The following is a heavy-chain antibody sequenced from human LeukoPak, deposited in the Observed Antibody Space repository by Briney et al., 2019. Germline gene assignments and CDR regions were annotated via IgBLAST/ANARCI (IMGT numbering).Heavy chain of an antibody. D-gene: IGHD2-21*01. CDR3: TRRDCDDTSYYDY. V-gene: IGHV3-73*01. J-gene: IGHJ4*02. CDR1: GFTFSGSA. Sequence: GGSLKLSCAASGFTFSGSAMHWVRQASGKGLEWVGRIRSKANSYATEYAASVKGRFTISRDDSKNTAYLQMNSLKTEDTAVYYCTRRDCDDTSYYDYWGQGTLVTVSS. CDR2: IRSKANSYAT.